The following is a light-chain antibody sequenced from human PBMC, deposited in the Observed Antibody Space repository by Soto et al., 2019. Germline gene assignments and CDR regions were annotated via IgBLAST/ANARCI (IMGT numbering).Light chain of an antibody. J-gene: IGLJ3*02. V-gene: IGLV1-40*01. CDR1: SSNIGAGYD. Sequence: QSVLTQPPSVSGAPGQRVTISCTGSSSNIGAGYDVHWYQQLPGTAPKLLIYGNSNRPSGVPDRFSGSKSGTSASLAITGLHAEDEADYYCQSYDSSTWVFGGGTQLIVL. CDR2: GNS. CDR3: QSYDSSTWV.